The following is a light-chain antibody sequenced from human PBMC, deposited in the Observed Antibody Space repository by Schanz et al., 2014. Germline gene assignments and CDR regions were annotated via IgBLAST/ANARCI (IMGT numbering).Light chain of an antibody. CDR3: QQYNNWLRRT. CDR2: GAS. J-gene: IGKJ5*01. CDR1: QTVSNNY. V-gene: IGKV3-20*01. Sequence: EIVLTQSPGTLSLSPGERATLSCRASQTVSNNYLAWYQQKPGQAPRLLIYGASSRATGIPDRFRGSWSGTDFTLTISRLEPEDFAVYYCQQYNNWLRRTYGQGTRLEIK.